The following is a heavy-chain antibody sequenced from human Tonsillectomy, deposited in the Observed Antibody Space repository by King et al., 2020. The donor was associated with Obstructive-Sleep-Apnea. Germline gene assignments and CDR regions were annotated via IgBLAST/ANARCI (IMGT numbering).Heavy chain of an antibody. V-gene: IGHV4-59*08. CDR1: GGSISSYY. J-gene: IGHJ6*02. CDR2: IYYSGST. D-gene: IGHD1-26*01. Sequence: QLQESGPGLVKPSETLSLTCTVSGGSISSYYWSWIRQPPGKGLEWIGYIYYSGSTNYNHSLKSRVTISVDTSKNPFSLKLSSVTAADTAVYYCARHSELKDYYYYGMDVWGQGTTVTVSS. CDR3: ARHSELKDYYYYGMDV.